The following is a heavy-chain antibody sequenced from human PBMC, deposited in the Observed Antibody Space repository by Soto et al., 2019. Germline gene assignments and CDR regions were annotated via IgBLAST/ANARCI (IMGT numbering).Heavy chain of an antibody. J-gene: IGHJ6*03. CDR3: AKERFLGWYDMDV. V-gene: IGHV3-23*01. CDR1: GFIFSNYP. D-gene: IGHD3-3*01. CDR2: ISGSGGTT. Sequence: GGSLRLSCAASGFIFSNYPMNWVRQAPGKGLEWVSAISGSGGTTYYADSVKGRFTISRDNSQNTLYLQMNSLRAEDTAVYFCAKERFLGWYDMDVWGKGTTVTVSS.